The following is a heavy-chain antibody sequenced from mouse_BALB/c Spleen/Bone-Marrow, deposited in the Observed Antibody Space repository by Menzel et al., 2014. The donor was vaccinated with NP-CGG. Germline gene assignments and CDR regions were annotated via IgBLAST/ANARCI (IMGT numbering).Heavy chain of an antibody. CDR3: ARKGAMITHYYAMDY. CDR2: ISNGSRTI. J-gene: IGHJ4*01. Sequence: LVETGGGLVQPGGSRKLSCAASGFTFSSFGMHWVRQAPEKGLEWVAYISNGSRTIYYADTVKGRFTISRDNPKNALFLQMTSLRSEDTAMYYCARKGAMITHYYAMDYWGQGTSVTVSS. CDR1: GFTFSSFG. D-gene: IGHD2-4*01. V-gene: IGHV5-17*02.